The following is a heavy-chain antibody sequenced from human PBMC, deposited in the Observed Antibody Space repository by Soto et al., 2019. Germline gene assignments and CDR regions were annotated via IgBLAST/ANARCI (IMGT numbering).Heavy chain of an antibody. Sequence: LRLSCAASGFTFSSFGMHWVRQAPGKGLEWVAVISYDGTEENYADSVKGRATVSRDNSKNTVYLQMNRLRGDDSAIYYCAKGRFDVVTISPFDHWGQGTLVTVSS. D-gene: IGHD3-3*02. CDR1: GFTFSSFG. CDR3: AKGRFDVVTISPFDH. CDR2: ISYDGTEE. J-gene: IGHJ4*01. V-gene: IGHV3-30*18.